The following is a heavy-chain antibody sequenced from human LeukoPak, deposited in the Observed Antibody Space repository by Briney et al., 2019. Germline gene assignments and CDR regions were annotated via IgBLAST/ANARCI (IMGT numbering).Heavy chain of an antibody. CDR3: ASFYYDSSGYYYPPFDY. Sequence: GGSLRLSCAASGFTFSSYSMNWVRQAPGKGLEWVSSISSSSSYIYYADSVKGRFTISRDNAKNSLYLQMNSLRAEDTAVYCCASFYYDSSGYYYPPFDYWGQGALVTVSS. D-gene: IGHD3-22*01. CDR1: GFTFSSYS. J-gene: IGHJ4*02. V-gene: IGHV3-21*01. CDR2: ISSSSSYI.